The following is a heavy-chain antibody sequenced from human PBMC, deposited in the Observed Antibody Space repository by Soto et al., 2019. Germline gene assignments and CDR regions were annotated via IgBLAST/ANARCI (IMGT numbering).Heavy chain of an antibody. CDR1: GFTFSSYG. CDR3: AKSVRGAAVSYFDY. J-gene: IGHJ4*02. Sequence: QVQLVESGGGVVQPGRSLRLSCAASGFTFSSYGMHWVRQAPGKGLEWVAVISYDGSNKYYADSVKGRFTISRDNSKNTLYLQMNSLRAEDTAVYYCAKSVRGAAVSYFDYWGKGTLVTVSS. CDR2: ISYDGSNK. V-gene: IGHV3-30*18. D-gene: IGHD6-25*01.